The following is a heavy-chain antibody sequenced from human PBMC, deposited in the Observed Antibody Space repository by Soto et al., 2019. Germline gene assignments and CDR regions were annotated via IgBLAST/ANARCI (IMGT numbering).Heavy chain of an antibody. D-gene: IGHD2-2*01. Sequence: PGGSLRLSCATSGFTFSDHYMSWIRQAPGKGLEWVSYISTSDGTIYYADSVRGRFTISRDIAKNSLYLQMNSLRAEDTAVYYCARAMRRRAFDYWGQGTLVTVSS. CDR1: GFTFSDHY. J-gene: IGHJ4*02. CDR3: ARAMRRRAFDY. V-gene: IGHV3-11*01. CDR2: ISTSDGTI.